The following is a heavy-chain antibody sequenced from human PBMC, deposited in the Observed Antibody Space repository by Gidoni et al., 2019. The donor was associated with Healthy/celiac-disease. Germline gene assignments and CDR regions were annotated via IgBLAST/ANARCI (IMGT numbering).Heavy chain of an antibody. Sequence: EVQLVESGGGLVQPGRSLRLSCAASGFTFDDYAMHWVRQAPGKGLEWVSGISWKSGSIGYADSVKGRFTISRDNAKNSLYLQMNSLRAEDTALYYCAKTGGRYYYYDGMDVWGQGTTVTVSS. CDR1: GFTFDDYA. D-gene: IGHD2-15*01. CDR2: ISWKSGSI. CDR3: AKTGGRYYYYDGMDV. V-gene: IGHV3-9*01. J-gene: IGHJ6*02.